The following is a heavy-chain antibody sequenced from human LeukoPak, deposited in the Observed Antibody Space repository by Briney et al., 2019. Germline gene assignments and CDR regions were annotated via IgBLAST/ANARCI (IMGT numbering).Heavy chain of an antibody. J-gene: IGHJ4*02. V-gene: IGHV3-30*03. CDR1: GFTSSSYG. D-gene: IGHD3-16*01. CDR3: ARDAGWGRLDS. Sequence: GGSLRLSSAASGFTSSSYGMHWVRQAPGKGLEWVAVISYDGSNIYYVDSVKGRFTISRDNSKNTLYLQMNSLRVEDTGIYYCARDAGWGRLDSWGQGALVTVSS. CDR2: ISYDGSNI.